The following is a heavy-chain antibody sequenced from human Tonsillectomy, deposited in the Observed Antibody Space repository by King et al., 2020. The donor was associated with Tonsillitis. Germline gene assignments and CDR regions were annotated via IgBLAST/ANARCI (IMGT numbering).Heavy chain of an antibody. Sequence: VQLVESGGGVVQPGRSLRLSCAASGFTFSSYAMHGVRQAPGKGLEWVAVISYDGSNKYYADSVKGRFTISRDNSKNTLYLQMNSLRAEDTAVYYCARDGGYYGSGSYGDGMDVWGQGTTVTVSS. D-gene: IGHD3-10*01. CDR3: ARDGGYYGSGSYGDGMDV. J-gene: IGHJ6*02. V-gene: IGHV3-30-3*01. CDR1: GFTFSSYA. CDR2: ISYDGSNK.